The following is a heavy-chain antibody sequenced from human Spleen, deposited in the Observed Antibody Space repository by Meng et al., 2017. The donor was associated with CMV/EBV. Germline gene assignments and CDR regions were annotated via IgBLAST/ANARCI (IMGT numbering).Heavy chain of an antibody. CDR1: GFTFSSYA. J-gene: IGHJ4*02. CDR3: AKVRQLAPDY. CDR2: ISYDGSNK. Sequence: GGSLRLSCAASGFTFSSYAVHWVRQAPGKGLEWVAVISYDGSNKFYTDSVKGRFTVSRDNSKNTLYLQMNSLRAEDTAVYYCAKVRQLAPDYWGQGTLVTVSS. V-gene: IGHV3-30-3*01. D-gene: IGHD6-6*01.